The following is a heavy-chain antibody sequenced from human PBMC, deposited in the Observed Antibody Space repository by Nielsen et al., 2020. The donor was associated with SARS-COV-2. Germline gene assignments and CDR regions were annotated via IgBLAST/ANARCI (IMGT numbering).Heavy chain of an antibody. J-gene: IGHJ4*02. CDR1: GGSISSYY. CDR2: IYYSGST. D-gene: IGHD2-15*01. CDR3: ARRALGYCSGGSCYSAFDY. V-gene: IGHV4-59*08. Sequence: SETLSLTYIVSGGSISSYYWSWIRQPPGKGLEWIGYIYYSGSTNYNPSLKSRVTISVDTSKNQFSLKLSSVTAADTAVYYCARRALGYCSGGSCYSAFDYWGQGTLVTVSS.